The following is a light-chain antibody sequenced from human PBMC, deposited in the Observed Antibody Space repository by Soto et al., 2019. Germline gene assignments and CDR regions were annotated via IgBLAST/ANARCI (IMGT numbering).Light chain of an antibody. CDR3: QAYDSSLSGWV. CDR1: SSNIGAGYD. V-gene: IGLV1-40*01. J-gene: IGLJ7*01. Sequence: QSVLTPPPSVYGAPVQSVAISCTGSSSNIGAGYDVHWYQLLPGTAPKLLIYGNSNRPSGVPDRFSGSKSGTSASLAITGLQAEDEAEYYCQAYDSSLSGWVFGGGTQLTV. CDR2: GNS.